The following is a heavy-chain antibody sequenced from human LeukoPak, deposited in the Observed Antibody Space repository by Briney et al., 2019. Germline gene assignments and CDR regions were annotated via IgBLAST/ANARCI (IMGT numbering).Heavy chain of an antibody. CDR2: IYHSGST. CDR3: ARNPGGGYYYFNY. D-gene: IGHD2-8*02. V-gene: IGHV4-38-2*02. CDR1: GYSISSAYY. J-gene: IGHJ4*02. Sequence: SETLSLTCTVSGYSISSAYYWGWIRQPPGKGLEWIGSIYHSGSTYYNPSLKSRVTISVDTSKNQVSLKLSSVTAADTPVSHCARNPGGGYYYFNYGGQGTLVTVSS.